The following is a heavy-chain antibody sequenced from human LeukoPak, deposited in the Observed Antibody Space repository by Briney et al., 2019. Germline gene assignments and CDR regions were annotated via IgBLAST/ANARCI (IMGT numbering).Heavy chain of an antibody. CDR1: GFSLRTGGGG. Sequence: SGPTLVNPTQTLTLTCTFSGFSLRTGGGGVGWIRQPPGKALEWLPLIYWNEDKRYSPTLKSKLTITKDTPKNKVGLTMTNMDPVDTATYYCAHSKDWRYYYHSSGYGYWGQGTLVTVFS. J-gene: IGHJ4*02. V-gene: IGHV2-5*01. CDR3: AHSKDWRYYYHSSGYGY. CDR2: IYWNEDK. D-gene: IGHD3-22*01.